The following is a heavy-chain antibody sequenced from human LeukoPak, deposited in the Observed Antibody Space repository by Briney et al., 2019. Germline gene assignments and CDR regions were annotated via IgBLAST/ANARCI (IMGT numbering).Heavy chain of an antibody. D-gene: IGHD2-15*01. CDR3: ARRRGSGRSSFPL. CDR1: GGSISSGDYY. V-gene: IGHV4-30-4*01. Sequence: SQTLSLTCTVSGGSISSGDYYWSWIRQPPGKGLEWIGYIYYSGSTYYNPSLKSRVTISVDTSKNQFSLKLSSVTAADTAVYYCARRRGSGRSSFPLWGQGTLVAVSS. J-gene: IGHJ4*02. CDR2: IYYSGST.